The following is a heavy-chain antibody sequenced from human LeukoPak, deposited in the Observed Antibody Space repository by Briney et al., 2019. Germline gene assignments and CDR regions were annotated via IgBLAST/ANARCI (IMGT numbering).Heavy chain of an antibody. J-gene: IGHJ4*02. Sequence: SVKVSCKASGGTFSSYAISWVRQAPGQGLEWMGGIIPIFGTANYAQKFQGRVAITTDESTSTAYMELSSLRSEDTAVYYCASPVSYCSSTSCSYYFDYWGQGTLVTVSS. V-gene: IGHV1-69*05. CDR2: IIPIFGTA. D-gene: IGHD2-2*01. CDR3: ASPVSYCSSTSCSYYFDY. CDR1: GGTFSSYA.